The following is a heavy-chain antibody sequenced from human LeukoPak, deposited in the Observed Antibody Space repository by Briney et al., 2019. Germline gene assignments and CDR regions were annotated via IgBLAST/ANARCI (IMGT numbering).Heavy chain of an antibody. CDR3: ARDEPPEGLLVETPAGMDV. D-gene: IGHD2-15*01. V-gene: IGHV1-18*01. CDR1: GYTFTSYG. J-gene: IGHJ6*02. CDR2: ISAYNGNT. Sequence: ASVKVSCKASGYTFTSYGISWVRQAPGRGLEWMGWISAYNGNTNYAQKLQGRVTMTTDTSASTAYMELRSLRSDDTAVYYCARDEPPEGLLVETPAGMDVWGQGTTVTASS.